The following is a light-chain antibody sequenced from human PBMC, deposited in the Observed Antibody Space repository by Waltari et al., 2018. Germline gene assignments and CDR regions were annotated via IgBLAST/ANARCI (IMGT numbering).Light chain of an antibody. V-gene: IGKV1-39*01. CDR3: QQSYSTPGT. Sequence: DIQMTQSPSSLSASVGDRVTITCRAGQSISSYLNWYQQRPGKAPKLLISATSNLQSGVPSRFSGSGSGTDFTLTISSLQPEDFATYYCQQSYSTPGTFGQGTKVDIK. CDR1: QSISSY. J-gene: IGKJ1*01. CDR2: ATS.